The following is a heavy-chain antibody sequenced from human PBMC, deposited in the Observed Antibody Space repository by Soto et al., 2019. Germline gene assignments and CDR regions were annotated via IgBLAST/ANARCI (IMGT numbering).Heavy chain of an antibody. CDR1: GFTFSGSA. Sequence: GGSLRLSCAASGFTFSGSAMHWVRQASGKGLEWVGRIRSKANSYATAYAASVKGRFTISRDDSKNTAYLQMNSLKTEDTAVYYCTRPVSGSYYDYWGQGTLVTVSS. CDR2: IRSKANSYAT. CDR3: TRPVSGSYYDY. J-gene: IGHJ4*02. D-gene: IGHD1-26*01. V-gene: IGHV3-73*01.